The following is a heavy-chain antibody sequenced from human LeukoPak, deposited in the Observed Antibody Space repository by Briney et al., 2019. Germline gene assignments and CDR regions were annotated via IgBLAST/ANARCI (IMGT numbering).Heavy chain of an antibody. Sequence: GASVKVSCKVSGYTLTELSMHWVRQAPGQELGWMGRINPNSGGTNYAQKLQGRVTMTTDTSTSTAYMELRSLRSDDTAVYYCARDSWRYYGSGSYLPYYFDYWGQGTLVTVSS. CDR1: GYTLTELS. J-gene: IGHJ4*02. CDR2: INPNSGGT. D-gene: IGHD3-10*01. CDR3: ARDSWRYYGSGSYLPYYFDY. V-gene: IGHV1/OR15-1*04.